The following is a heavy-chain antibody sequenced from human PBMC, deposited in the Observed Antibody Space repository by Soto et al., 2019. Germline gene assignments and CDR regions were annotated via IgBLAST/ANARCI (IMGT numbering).Heavy chain of an antibody. CDR2: IIPIFGTA. V-gene: IGHV1-69*01. CDR1: GGTFSSYA. CDR3: ARSPYYYDSSGYEGWFDP. Sequence: QVQLVQSGAEVKKPGSSVKVSCKASGGTFSSYAISWVRQAPGQGLEWMGGIIPIFGTANYAQKFQGRVTITADESTSTAYMELSSLRSEGTAVYYCARSPYYYDSSGYEGWFDPWGQGTLVTVSS. J-gene: IGHJ5*02. D-gene: IGHD3-22*01.